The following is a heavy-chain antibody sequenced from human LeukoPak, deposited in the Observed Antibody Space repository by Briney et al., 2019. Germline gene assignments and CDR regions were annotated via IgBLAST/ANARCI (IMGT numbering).Heavy chain of an antibody. D-gene: IGHD6-19*01. V-gene: IGHV3-30*18. CDR3: AKDSYGYSSGGPLFDC. Sequence: GGSLRLSCAASGFSFSSYGMHWVRQAPGKGLEWVAIISYDGSNKYYADSVKGRFTISRDNSKNTLSLQMNSLRPEDTAVYYCAKDSYGYSSGGPLFDCWGQGTLVTVSS. CDR2: ISYDGSNK. CDR1: GFSFSSYG. J-gene: IGHJ4*02.